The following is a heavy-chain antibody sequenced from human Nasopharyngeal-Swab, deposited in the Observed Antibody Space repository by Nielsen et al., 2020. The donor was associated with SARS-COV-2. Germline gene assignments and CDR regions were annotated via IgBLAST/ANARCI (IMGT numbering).Heavy chain of an antibody. V-gene: IGHV1-2*06. CDR2: INPNSGGT. Sequence: WVRQAPGQGLEWMGRINPNSGGTNYAQKFQGRVTMTRDTYISTAYMELSRLRSDDTAVYYCAMSIAVAGTGWFDPWGQGTLVTVSS. CDR3: AMSIAVAGTGWFDP. J-gene: IGHJ5*02. D-gene: IGHD6-19*01.